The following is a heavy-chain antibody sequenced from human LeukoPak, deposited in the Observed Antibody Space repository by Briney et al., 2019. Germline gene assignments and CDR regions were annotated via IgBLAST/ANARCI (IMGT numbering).Heavy chain of an antibody. D-gene: IGHD5-24*01. CDR3: ARDDGYNINDY. Sequence: PSETLPLTCTVSGGSISSYYWSWIRQPPGKGLEWIEYIYYSGSTNYNPSLKSRVTISVDTSKNQFSLKLSSVTAADTAAYYCARDDGYNINDYWGQGTLVTVSS. CDR1: GGSISSYY. V-gene: IGHV4-59*01. J-gene: IGHJ4*02. CDR2: IYYSGST.